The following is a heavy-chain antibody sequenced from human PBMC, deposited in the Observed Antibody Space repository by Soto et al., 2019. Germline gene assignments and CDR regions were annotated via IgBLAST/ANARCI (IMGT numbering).Heavy chain of an antibody. CDR3: SSDSHDILTCSYYGIDV. CDR2: IKSKTDGRTT. Sequence: GGSLRLSWAASGFTFSNAWMNWVRQAPEKGQEWGGRIKSKTDGRTTDYAAPVKGRFTTSRADSKNTLSLQMNSLKLEDTAVYYCSSDSHDILTCSYYGIDVWGQGTTVTVSS. V-gene: IGHV3-15*07. CDR1: GFTFSNAW. J-gene: IGHJ6*02. D-gene: IGHD3-9*01.